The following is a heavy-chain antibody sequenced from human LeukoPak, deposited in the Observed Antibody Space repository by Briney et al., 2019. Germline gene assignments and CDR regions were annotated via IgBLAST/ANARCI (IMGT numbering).Heavy chain of an antibody. D-gene: IGHD6-13*01. CDR1: GGSISSGSYY. Sequence: SETLSLTCTVSGGSISSGSYYWSWIRQPAGKGLEWIGRINTSGNTKYNPSLKSRVTMSVDTSKNQFSLKLSSVTAADTAVYYCARAYSSSYQFSSDDAFDIWGQGTMVTVSS. CDR3: ARAYSSSYQFSSDDAFDI. J-gene: IGHJ3*02. V-gene: IGHV4-61*02. CDR2: INTSGNT.